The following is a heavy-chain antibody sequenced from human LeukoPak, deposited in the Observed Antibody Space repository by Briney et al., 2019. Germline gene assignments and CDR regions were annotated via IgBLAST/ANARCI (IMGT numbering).Heavy chain of an antibody. D-gene: IGHD1-26*01. CDR2: INHSAST. J-gene: IGHJ2*01. CDR3: ARGGVGATTMPDWYFDL. CDR1: GGSISGYY. Sequence: PSETLSLTCAIYGGSISGYYWSWIRHPPGQGQEWIGEINHSASTNYNPSLKSRVTISVDTSKNQFSLTLNSVTAAATAVYYCARGGVGATTMPDWYFDLWGRGTLVTVSS. V-gene: IGHV4-34*01.